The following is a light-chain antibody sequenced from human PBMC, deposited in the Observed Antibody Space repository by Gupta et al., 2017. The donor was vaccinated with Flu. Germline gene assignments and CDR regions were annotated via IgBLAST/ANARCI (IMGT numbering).Light chain of an antibody. CDR1: SSDVGSYKF. V-gene: IGLV2-23*03. CDR3: CSYAGSSSFFYV. CDR2: EGS. Sequence: GTEASSDVGSYKFVSWYHQHPGKAPKLMIYEGSKRPSGVSHRFSGSKSGNTAPLTISGLQAEDEADYYCCSYAGSSSFFYVFGTGTKVTVL. J-gene: IGLJ1*01.